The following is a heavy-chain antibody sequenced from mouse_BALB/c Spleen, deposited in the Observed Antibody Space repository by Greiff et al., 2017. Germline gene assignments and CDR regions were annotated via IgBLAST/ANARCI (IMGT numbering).Heavy chain of an antibody. CDR1: GFTFSSYG. Sequence: VQLKQSGGGLVQPGGSLKLSCAASGFTFSSYGMSWVRQTPDKRLELVATINSNGGSTYYPDSVKGRFTISRDNAKNTLYLQMSSLKSEDTAMYYCARSITTATIAYWGQGTLVTVSA. V-gene: IGHV5-6-3*01. CDR3: ARSITTATIAY. D-gene: IGHD1-2*01. J-gene: IGHJ3*01. CDR2: INSNGGST.